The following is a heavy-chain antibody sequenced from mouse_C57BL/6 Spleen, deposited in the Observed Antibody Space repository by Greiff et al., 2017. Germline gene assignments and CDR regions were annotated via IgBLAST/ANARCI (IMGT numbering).Heavy chain of an antibody. J-gene: IGHJ4*01. CDR3: ALMRDYGYSYYAMDY. Sequence: EVQLQQSGPELVKPGASVKISCKASGYSFTDYNMNWVKQSNGKSLEWIGVINPNYGTTSYNQKFKGKATLTVDQSSSTAYMQLNSLTSEDSAVYYCALMRDYGYSYYAMDYWGQGTSVTVSS. CDR2: INPNYGTT. D-gene: IGHD2-2*01. CDR1: GYSFTDYN. V-gene: IGHV1-39*01.